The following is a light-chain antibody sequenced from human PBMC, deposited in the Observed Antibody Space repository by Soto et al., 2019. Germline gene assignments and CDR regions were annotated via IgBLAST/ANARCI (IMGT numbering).Light chain of an antibody. Sequence: EIVMTQSPATLSVSPGERATLSCRASQSVSSNLAWYQQKPGQAPSRLIYGASTLATAIPANFSGSGDVTVFPLTICSLPSADFAVYYCHQYNNWPPLTFGGGTKVEIK. CDR3: HQYNNWPPLT. CDR2: GAS. V-gene: IGKV3-15*01. CDR1: QSVSSN. J-gene: IGKJ4*01.